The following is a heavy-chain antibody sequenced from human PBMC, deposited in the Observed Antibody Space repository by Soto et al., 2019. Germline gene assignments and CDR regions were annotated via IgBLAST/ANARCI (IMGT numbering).Heavy chain of an antibody. CDR1: SGSIGSNNYY. CDR2: IYYSGST. CDR3: ARHEYFDWFEGNWFDP. V-gene: IGHV4-39*01. Sequence: SETLSLTCTVSSGSIGSNNYYWAWIRQPPGKGLEWIGSIYYSGSTYYNPSLKSRVTISVDTSKNQFSLKLSSVTAADTAVYYCARHEYFDWFEGNWFDPWGQGTLVTVSS. J-gene: IGHJ5*02. D-gene: IGHD3-9*01.